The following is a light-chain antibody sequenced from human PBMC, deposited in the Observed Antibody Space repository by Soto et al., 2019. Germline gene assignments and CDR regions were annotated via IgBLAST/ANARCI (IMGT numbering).Light chain of an antibody. CDR3: GTWDSSLSAGFYV. V-gene: IGLV1-51*02. CDR1: SSNIGNNY. CDR2: ENN. Sequence: QSVLTQPPSVSAAPGQKVTISCSGSSSNIGNNYVSWYQQLPGPAPKLLIYENNKRPSGIPDRFSGSKSGTSATLGITGLQTGDEADYYCGTWDSSLSAGFYVFGTGTKVTVL. J-gene: IGLJ1*01.